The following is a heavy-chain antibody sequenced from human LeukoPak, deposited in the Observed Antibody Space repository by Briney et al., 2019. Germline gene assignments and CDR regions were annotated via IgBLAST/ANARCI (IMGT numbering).Heavy chain of an antibody. CDR3: ARGYSSSWVFDY. CDR2: IYSGGNA. D-gene: IGHD6-13*01. Sequence: PGGSLRLSCAASGFTVSSNYMSWVRQAPGKGLEWVSVIYSGGNAYYADSVKGRCAISRDNSKNTLYLQMSSLRAGDTAVYYCARGYSSSWVFDYWGQGTLVTVSS. CDR1: GFTVSSNY. V-gene: IGHV3-53*01. J-gene: IGHJ4*02.